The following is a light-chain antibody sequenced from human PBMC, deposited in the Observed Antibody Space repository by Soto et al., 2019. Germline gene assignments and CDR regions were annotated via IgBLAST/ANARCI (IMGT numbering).Light chain of an antibody. CDR3: QENGYSSEYP. J-gene: IGKJ2*01. CDR1: QSVSSNS. CDR2: GAS. Sequence: EIVLTQSPGTLSLSPGERATLSCRASQSVSSNSLSWYQQKPGQAPRLLIYGASSRATGIPDRFSCSGSGTQFSLTVSEPEPGVFSGDYWQENGYSSEYPFGQGTQLEIK. V-gene: IGKV3-20*01.